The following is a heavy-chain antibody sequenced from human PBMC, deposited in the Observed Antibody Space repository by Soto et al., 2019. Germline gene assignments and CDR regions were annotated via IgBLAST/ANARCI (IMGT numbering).Heavy chain of an antibody. CDR1: GGSISNYY. Sequence: PSETLSLTCTVSGGSISNYYWSWIRQPPGKGLEWIGYIYYNGTTNYNPSLESRVTILVDTSKNQFSLKLSSVTAADTAVYYCARQVYFRELFYDYWGQGTLVTVSS. D-gene: IGHD3-10*01. J-gene: IGHJ4*02. V-gene: IGHV4-59*08. CDR3: ARQVYFRELFYDY. CDR2: IYYNGTT.